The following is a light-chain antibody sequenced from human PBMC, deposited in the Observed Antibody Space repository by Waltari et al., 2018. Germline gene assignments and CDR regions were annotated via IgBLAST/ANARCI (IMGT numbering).Light chain of an antibody. J-gene: IGKJ3*01. Sequence: DIQMTQSPSSVSASVGDRVTITCRASQGISIWLAWYQQKPGKAPKLLIYAASSLQSGVPSMFSGSVSVTDFTLTINSLQPEYFATYYCQQATSFPITFGPGTKVDIK. CDR3: QQATSFPIT. V-gene: IGKV1D-12*01. CDR2: AAS. CDR1: QGISIW.